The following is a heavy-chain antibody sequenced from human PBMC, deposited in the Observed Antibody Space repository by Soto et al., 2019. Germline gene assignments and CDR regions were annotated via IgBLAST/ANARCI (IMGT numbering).Heavy chain of an antibody. V-gene: IGHV1-8*01. CDR2: MNPNSGNA. Sequence: QVQLVQSGAEVRKPGASVRVSCKATGYSFTRHDINWLRQAAGQGLEWMGWMNPNSGNAVYAQKFQGRVTMTRNTSITTAHIEVTSLKSEDTAVYFCARGAYNDYSHLFDPWGQGTLVTVSS. CDR3: ARGAYNDYSHLFDP. CDR1: GYSFTRHD. J-gene: IGHJ5*02. D-gene: IGHD4-4*01.